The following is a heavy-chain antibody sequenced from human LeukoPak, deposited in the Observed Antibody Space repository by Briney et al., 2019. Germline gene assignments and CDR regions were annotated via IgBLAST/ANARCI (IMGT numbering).Heavy chain of an antibody. D-gene: IGHD3-9*01. CDR3: ARHEDYDILTGFDY. Sequence: ASETLSLTCTVSGGSISSYYWSWIRQPPGKGLEWIGYIYYSGSTNYNPSPKSRVTISVDTSKNQFSLKLSSVTAADTAVYYCARHEDYDILTGFDYWGQGTLVTVSS. CDR2: IYYSGST. V-gene: IGHV4-59*08. J-gene: IGHJ4*02. CDR1: GGSISSYY.